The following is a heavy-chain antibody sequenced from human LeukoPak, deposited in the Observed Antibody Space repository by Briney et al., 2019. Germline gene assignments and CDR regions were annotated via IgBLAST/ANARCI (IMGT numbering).Heavy chain of an antibody. CDR1: GYSISSGYY. Sequence: PSETLSLTCTVSGYSISSGYYWGWIRQPPGKGLEWIGSIYHSGSTYYNPSLKSRVTISVDTSKNQFSLKLSSVTAADTAVYYCARGLGYAGAHLDYWGQGTLVTVSS. CDR2: IYHSGST. V-gene: IGHV4-38-2*02. J-gene: IGHJ4*02. CDR3: ARGLGYAGAHLDY. D-gene: IGHD5-18*01.